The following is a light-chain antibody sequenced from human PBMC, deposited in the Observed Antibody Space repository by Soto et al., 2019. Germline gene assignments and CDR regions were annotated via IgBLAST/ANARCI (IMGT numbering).Light chain of an antibody. J-gene: IGLJ2*01. CDR3: ISYAGSNNLV. CDR1: SSDVGAYNY. Sequence: QSALTQPPSASGSPGQSVTISCTGTSSDVGAYNYVSWYQQHPGEVPKLLIYEVTQRPSGVPDRFSGSKSGNTASLTVSGLQAEDEADYYCISYAGSNNLVFGGGTKVTVL. V-gene: IGLV2-8*01. CDR2: EVT.